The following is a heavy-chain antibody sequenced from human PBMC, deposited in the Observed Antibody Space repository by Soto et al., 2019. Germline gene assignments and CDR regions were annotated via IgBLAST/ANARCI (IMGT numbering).Heavy chain of an antibody. V-gene: IGHV3-23*01. D-gene: IGHD1-26*01. J-gene: IGHJ4*02. Sequence: GGSLRLSCAASGFTFSSYAMSWVRQAPGKGLEWVSAISGSGGSTYYADSVKGRFTISRDNSKNTLYLQMNSLRAEDTAVYYWAKGGRRLVGATGYLDYRGQGPLGPVSS. CDR3: AKGGRRLVGATGYLDY. CDR2: ISGSGGST. CDR1: GFTFSSYA.